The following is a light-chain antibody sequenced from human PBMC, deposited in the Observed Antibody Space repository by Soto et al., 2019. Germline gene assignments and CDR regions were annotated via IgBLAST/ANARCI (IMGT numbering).Light chain of an antibody. CDR2: AAS. CDR1: QDIKNE. J-gene: IGKJ1*01. CDR3: LQDHNYPRT. V-gene: IGKV1-6*01. Sequence: AIQMTQSPSSLSASVGDRVTITCRASQDIKNELGWYQQKPGKAPNVLIYAASTLLSGVPSRFSGAGSGTDFPLTISRLQTEDFATYYCLQDHNYPRTFGQGTRVEIK.